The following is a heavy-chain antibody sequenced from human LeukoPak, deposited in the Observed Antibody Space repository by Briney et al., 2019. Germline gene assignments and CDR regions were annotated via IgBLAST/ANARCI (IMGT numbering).Heavy chain of an antibody. V-gene: IGHV1-69*04. J-gene: IGHJ6*02. Sequence: SVKVSCKASGGTFSSYAISWVRQAPGQGLEWMGRIIPILGIANYAQKFQGRVTITADKSTSTAYMELSSLRSEDTAVYYCSSSAVILGYYYGMDVWGQGTTVTVSS. CDR3: SSSAVILGYYYGMDV. CDR1: GGTFSSYA. D-gene: IGHD2-21*01. CDR2: IIPILGIA.